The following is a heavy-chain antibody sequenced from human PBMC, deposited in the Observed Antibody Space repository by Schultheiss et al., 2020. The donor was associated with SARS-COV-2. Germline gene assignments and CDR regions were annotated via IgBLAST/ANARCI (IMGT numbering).Heavy chain of an antibody. V-gene: IGHV4-59*12. CDR3: ARGEGLGLRLGELATRFDP. D-gene: IGHD3-16*01. CDR1: GGSFSGYY. CDR2: IYYSGST. J-gene: IGHJ5*02. Sequence: SETLSLTCAVYGGSFSGYYWSWIRQPPGKGLEWIGYIYYSGSTNYNPSLKSRVTISVDTSKNQFSLKLNSVTAADTAVYYCARGEGLGLRLGELATRFDPWGQGTLVTVSS.